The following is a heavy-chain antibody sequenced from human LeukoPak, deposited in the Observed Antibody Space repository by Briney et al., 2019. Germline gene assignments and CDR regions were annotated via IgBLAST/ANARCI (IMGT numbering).Heavy chain of an antibody. D-gene: IGHD6-13*01. Sequence: PSETLSLTCTVSGDSIGNSKYYWAWVRPPPGKGLEWLGSIFYSGSTYYNPSLKSRVTISVDTSKNQFSLNLHSVTAADTATYYCARRGITYSSSFFAYWGQGTLVTVSS. J-gene: IGHJ4*02. CDR1: GDSIGNSKYY. CDR2: IFYSGST. V-gene: IGHV4-39*01. CDR3: ARRGITYSSSFFAY.